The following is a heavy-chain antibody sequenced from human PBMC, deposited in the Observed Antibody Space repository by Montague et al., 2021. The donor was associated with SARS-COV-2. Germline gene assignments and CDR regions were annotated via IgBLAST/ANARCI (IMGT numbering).Heavy chain of an antibody. CDR3: ARGGMGGYDPFDY. CDR2: IIPILGIA. D-gene: IGHD5-12*01. Sequence: SVKVSCKASGGTFSSYAISWVRQAPGQGLEWMGRIIPILGIANYAQKFQGRVTITADKSTSTAYMELSSLRSEDTAVYYWARGGMGGYDPFDYWGQGTLVTVSS. J-gene: IGHJ4*02. CDR1: GGTFSSYA. V-gene: IGHV1-69*04.